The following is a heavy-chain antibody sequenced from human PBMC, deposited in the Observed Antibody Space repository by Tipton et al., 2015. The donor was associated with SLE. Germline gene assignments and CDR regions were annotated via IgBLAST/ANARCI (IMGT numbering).Heavy chain of an antibody. D-gene: IGHD2-21*01. Sequence: TLSLTCTVSGGSISSYYWSWIRQPPGKGLEWIGYIYTSGSTNYNPSLKSRVTISVDTSKNQFSLKLNSVTPEDTAVYYCAREMWRAFDIWGQGTMVTVSS. CDR1: GGSISSYY. V-gene: IGHV4-4*09. CDR2: IYTSGST. J-gene: IGHJ3*02. CDR3: AREMWRAFDI.